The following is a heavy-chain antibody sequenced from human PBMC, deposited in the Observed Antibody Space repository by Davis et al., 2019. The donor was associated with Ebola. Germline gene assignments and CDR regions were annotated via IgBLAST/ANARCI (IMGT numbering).Heavy chain of an antibody. CDR2: ITSSSSYI. CDR1: GFTFTSYS. J-gene: IGHJ6*04. V-gene: IGHV3-21*01. CDR3: ARKGGMDV. Sequence: GGSLRLSCAASGFTFTSYSMNWVRQAPGKGLEWFSFITSSSSYIYYADSVKGRFTISRDNSKNTLYLQMNSLRAEDTAVYYCARKGGMDVWGKGTTVTVSS.